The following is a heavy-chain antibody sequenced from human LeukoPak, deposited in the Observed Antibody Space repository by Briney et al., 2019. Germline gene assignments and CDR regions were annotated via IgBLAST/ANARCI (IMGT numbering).Heavy chain of an antibody. Sequence: GGSLRLCCTVPGFTFADYAMSWVRQAPGKGPKWVGFIKTQPYGGSTQNAASVKGRFTISRDDSKSIAYLQMNGLKTEDTAIYYCSKGVSPHTPFDAFDVWGLGTLVTVSS. CDR2: IKTQPYGGST. J-gene: IGHJ3*01. D-gene: IGHD3-10*01. CDR3: SKGVSPHTPFDAFDV. V-gene: IGHV3-49*04. CDR1: GFTFADYA.